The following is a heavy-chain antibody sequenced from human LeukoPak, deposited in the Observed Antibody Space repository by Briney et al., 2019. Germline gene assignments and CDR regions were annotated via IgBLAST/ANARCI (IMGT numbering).Heavy chain of an antibody. CDR2: IYYSGST. CDR1: GGSISSGDYY. D-gene: IGHD1-26*01. J-gene: IGHJ3*02. V-gene: IGHV4-30-4*08. Sequence: TSETLSLTCTVSGGSISSGDYYWSWIRQPPGKGLEWIGYIYYSGSTYYNPSLKSRVTISVDTSKNQFSLKLSSVTAADTAVYYCARPGRKWEPNDAFDIWGQGTMVTVSS. CDR3: ARPGRKWEPNDAFDI.